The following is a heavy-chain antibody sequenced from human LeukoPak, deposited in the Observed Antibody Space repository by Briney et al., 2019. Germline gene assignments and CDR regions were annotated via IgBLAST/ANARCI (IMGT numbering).Heavy chain of an antibody. J-gene: IGHJ4*02. CDR2: IRFDGSDK. CDR3: ATSVTGYSSRFYY. Sequence: GGSLRLSCAASGFTFNSYDMQWVRQSPGKGLEWVTFIRFDGSDKYYVDSVEGRFTISRDNSKNTLYLQMNSLRAEDTAVYYCATSVTGYSSRFYYWGQGTLVTVSP. V-gene: IGHV3-30*02. D-gene: IGHD6-19*01. CDR1: GFTFNSYD.